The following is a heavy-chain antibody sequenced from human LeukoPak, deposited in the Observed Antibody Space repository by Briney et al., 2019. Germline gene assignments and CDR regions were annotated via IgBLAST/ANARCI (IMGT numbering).Heavy chain of an antibody. CDR1: GYTFTSYD. CDR3: AKGVLRYFDWLPRDLDAFDI. Sequence: GASVKGSCKASGYTFTSYDINWVRQATGQGLEWMGWMNPNSGNTGYAQKFQGRVTMTRNTSISTAYMELSSLRSEDTAVYYCAKGVLRYFDWLPRDLDAFDIWGQGTMVTVSS. D-gene: IGHD3-9*01. J-gene: IGHJ3*02. CDR2: MNPNSGNT. V-gene: IGHV1-8*01.